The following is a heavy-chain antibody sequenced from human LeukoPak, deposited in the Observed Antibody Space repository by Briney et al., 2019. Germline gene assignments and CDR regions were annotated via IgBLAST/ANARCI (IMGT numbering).Heavy chain of an antibody. V-gene: IGHV3-74*03. CDR2: INSDGSGT. Sequence: GGSLRLSCAASGFTFSIYWIHWVRQVPGKGLVWVSRINSDGSGTKYADSVKGRFTISRDNSKNTLYLQMNSLRAEDTAVYYCARTTSPSPYGMDVWGQGTTVTVSS. D-gene: IGHD4-11*01. J-gene: IGHJ6*02. CDR1: GFTFSIYW. CDR3: ARTTSPSPYGMDV.